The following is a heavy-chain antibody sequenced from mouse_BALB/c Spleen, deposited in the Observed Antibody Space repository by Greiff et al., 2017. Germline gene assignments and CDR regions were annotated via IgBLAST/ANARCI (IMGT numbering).Heavy chain of an antibody. CDR1: GFSLTSYG. CDR3: ARGEGNWYYAMDY. D-gene: IGHD4-1*01. Sequence: VKLVESGPGLVAPSQSLSITCTVSGFSLTSYGVHWVRQPPGKGLEWLGVIWAGGSTNYNSALMSRLSISKDNSKSQVFLKMNSLQTDDTAMYYCARGEGNWYYAMDYWGQGTSVTVSS. V-gene: IGHV2-9*02. J-gene: IGHJ4*01. CDR2: IWAGGST.